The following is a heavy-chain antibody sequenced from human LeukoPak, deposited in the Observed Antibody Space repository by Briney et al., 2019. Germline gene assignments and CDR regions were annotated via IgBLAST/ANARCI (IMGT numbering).Heavy chain of an antibody. CDR1: GFTVSSNY. Sequence: GGSLRLSCAASGFTVSSNYMSWVRQAPGKGLEWVSVIYSGGSTYYADSVKGRFTISRDNSKNTLYLQMNSLRAEDTAVYYCASLAGYCSGGSCDEDLEHFDYWGQGTLVTVSS. CDR2: IYSGGST. CDR3: ASLAGYCSGGSCDEDLEHFDY. V-gene: IGHV3-53*01. D-gene: IGHD2-15*01. J-gene: IGHJ4*02.